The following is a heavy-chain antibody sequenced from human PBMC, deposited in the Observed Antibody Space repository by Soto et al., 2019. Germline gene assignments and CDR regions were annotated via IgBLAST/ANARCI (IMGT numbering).Heavy chain of an antibody. J-gene: IGHJ6*03. D-gene: IGHD6-19*01. CDR2: IIPILGVE. V-gene: IGHV1-69*04. CDR3: ARDRSSDPNYYYYMDV. CDR1: GGTFSSYA. Sequence: SVKVSCKASGGTFSSYAITWVRQAPGQGLEWMGRIIPILGVENYAQKFQDRVTITADKSTSTVYMELSSLRSEDTAVYYCARDRSSDPNYYYYMDVWGKGTTVTVSS.